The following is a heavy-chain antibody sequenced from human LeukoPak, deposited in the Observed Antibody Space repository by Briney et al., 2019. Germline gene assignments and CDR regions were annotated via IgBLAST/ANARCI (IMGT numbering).Heavy chain of an antibody. CDR1: GYTFTGYY. CDR2: INPNSGGT. V-gene: IGHV1-2*02. J-gene: IGHJ6*03. D-gene: IGHD3-10*01. CDR3: ARDHIGRGVITSYYYYYYMDV. Sequence: AASVNVSCKASGYTFTGYYMHWVRQAPGQGLEWMGWINPNSGGTNYAQKFQGRVTMTRDTSISTAYMELSRLRSDDTAVYYCARDHIGRGVITSYYYYYYMDVWGKGTTVTVSS.